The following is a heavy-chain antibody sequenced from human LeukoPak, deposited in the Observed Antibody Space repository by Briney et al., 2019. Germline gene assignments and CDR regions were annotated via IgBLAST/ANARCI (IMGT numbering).Heavy chain of an antibody. CDR2: IRYDGSNK. D-gene: IGHD2-2*01. Sequence: PGGSLRLSCAASGFTFSSSGMHWVREAPGKGLEWVAFIRYDGSNKYYADSVKGRFTISRDNSKNTLYLQMKSLRAEDTAVYYCARTRGIVVVPAARSDYWGQGTLVTVSS. CDR1: GFTFSSSG. J-gene: IGHJ4*02. V-gene: IGHV3-30*02. CDR3: ARTRGIVVVPAARSDY.